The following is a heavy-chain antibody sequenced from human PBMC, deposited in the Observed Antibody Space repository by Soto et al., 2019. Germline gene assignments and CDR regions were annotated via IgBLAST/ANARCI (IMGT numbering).Heavy chain of an antibody. CDR3: AIGQYTGYYFDY. D-gene: IGHD2-2*02. CDR2: ISSSSSYI. CDR1: GFTFSSYS. V-gene: IGHV3-21*01. Sequence: PGGSLRLSCAASGFTFSSYSMNWVRQAPGKGLEWVSSISSSSSYIYYADSVKGRFTISRDNAKNSLYLQMNSLRAEDTAVYYCAIGQYTGYYFDYWGQGTLVTVSS. J-gene: IGHJ4*02.